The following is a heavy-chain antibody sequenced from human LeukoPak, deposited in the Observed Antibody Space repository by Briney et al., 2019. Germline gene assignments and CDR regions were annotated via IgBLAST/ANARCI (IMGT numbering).Heavy chain of an antibody. CDR2: INHSGST. J-gene: IGHJ6*03. D-gene: IGHD6-19*01. CDR3: AREVSSGWPTYYYYYYMDV. V-gene: IGHV4-34*01. CDR1: GGSFSGYY. Sequence: PSETLSLTCAVYGGSFSGYYWSWIRQPPGKGLEWIGEINHSGSTNYNPSLKSRVTISVDTSKNQFSLKLSSVTAADTAVYYCAREVSSGWPTYYYYYYMDVWGKGTTVTVSS.